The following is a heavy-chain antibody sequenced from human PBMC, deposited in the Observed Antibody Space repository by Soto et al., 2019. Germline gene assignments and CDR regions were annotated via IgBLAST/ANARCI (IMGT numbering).Heavy chain of an antibody. CDR1: GDSISSSSYY. Sequence: PSETLSLTCIVSGDSISSSSYYWGWIRQPPGKGLEWIGNIYNSGSTHYNPSLRSRAIMSVDTSQNQFSLKLSSLTAADTAVYFCARADDFSDRFDYWGQGALVTVSS. D-gene: IGHD4-17*01. CDR2: IYNSGST. CDR3: ARADDFSDRFDY. V-gene: IGHV4-39*07. J-gene: IGHJ4*02.